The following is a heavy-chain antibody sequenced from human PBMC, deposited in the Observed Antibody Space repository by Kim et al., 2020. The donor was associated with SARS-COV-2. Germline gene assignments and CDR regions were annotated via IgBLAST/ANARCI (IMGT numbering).Heavy chain of an antibody. J-gene: IGHJ4*02. D-gene: IGHD1-26*01. V-gene: IGHV1-2*06. Sequence: ASVKDSCKASGHAFTGYYIYWVRQAPGQGLEWMGRINPNTGDTTYGQSFQGRVTMTRDTAISTAYMEMNGLTSDDTAVYYCAATGDYWGQGTLVTVSS. CDR2: INPNTGDT. CDR1: GHAFTGYY. CDR3: AATGDY.